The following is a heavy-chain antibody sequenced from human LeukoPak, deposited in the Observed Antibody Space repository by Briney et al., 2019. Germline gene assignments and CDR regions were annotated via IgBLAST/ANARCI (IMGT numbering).Heavy chain of an antibody. D-gene: IGHD2-15*01. CDR2: ISSSSSYI. CDR1: GVTFTSYS. V-gene: IGHV3-21*01. CDR3: ASDVVGAPLADY. Sequence: VGSLRLSCAASGVTFTSYSMNWIRQAPGKGLEWVSSISSSSSYIYYADSVKGRFTISRDNAKNSLYLQMNSLRAEDTAVYYCASDVVGAPLADYWGQGTLVTVSS. J-gene: IGHJ4*02.